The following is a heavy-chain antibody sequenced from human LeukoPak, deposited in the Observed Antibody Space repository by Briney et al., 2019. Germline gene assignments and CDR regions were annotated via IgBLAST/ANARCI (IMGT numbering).Heavy chain of an antibody. V-gene: IGHV3-23*01. CDR2: ISGNGGAT. D-gene: IGHD2/OR15-2a*01. CDR1: GFTFSSYA. J-gene: IGHJ4*02. CDR3: ARDPPSSGTTFDY. Sequence: GGSLRLSCAASGFTFSSYAMSWVRQAPGMGLEWVSTISGNGGATYYADSVKGRFTISRDNSKNTLYLQMNSLRAEDTAVYYCARDPPSSGTTFDYWGQGTLVTVSS.